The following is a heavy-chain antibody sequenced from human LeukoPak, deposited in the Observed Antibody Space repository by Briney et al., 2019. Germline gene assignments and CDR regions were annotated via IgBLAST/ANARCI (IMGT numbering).Heavy chain of an antibody. D-gene: IGHD3-22*01. V-gene: IGHV3-33*01. J-gene: IGHJ4*02. CDR3: ARGFYYDSSGYYVYYFDY. Sequence: PGRSLRLSCAASGFTFSSYGMHWVRQAPGKGLEWEAVIWYDGSNKYYADSVKGRFTISRDNSKNTLYLQMNSLRAEDTAVYYCARGFYYDSSGYYVYYFDYWGQGTLVTVSS. CDR2: IWYDGSNK. CDR1: GFTFSSYG.